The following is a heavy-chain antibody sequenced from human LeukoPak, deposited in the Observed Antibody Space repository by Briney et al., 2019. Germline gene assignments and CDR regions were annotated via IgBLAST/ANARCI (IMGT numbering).Heavy chain of an antibody. Sequence: GGSLRLSCAASGFSFSYFAMHWVRQAPGKGLEWVALISYDGSKKDYADSVKGRFTISRDNSKNTLVLQVSSLRTEDTAVYYCARDTDWFAITQYYFDLWGRGTLVTVSS. D-gene: IGHD3/OR15-3a*01. CDR1: GFSFSYFA. CDR2: ISYDGSKK. V-gene: IGHV3-30*15. J-gene: IGHJ4*02. CDR3: ARDTDWFAITQYYFDL.